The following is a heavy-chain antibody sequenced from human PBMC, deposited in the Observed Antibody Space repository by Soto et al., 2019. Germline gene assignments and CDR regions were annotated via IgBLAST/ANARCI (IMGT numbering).Heavy chain of an antibody. Sequence: SVKVSCKASGGTFSSYAISWVRQAPGQGLEWMGGIIPIFGTANYAQKFQGRVTITADESTSTAYMELSSLRSEDTAVYYCARAYDFWSGYWSVYYYGMDVWGQGTTVTVSS. CDR1: GGTFSSYA. CDR2: IIPIFGTA. D-gene: IGHD3-3*01. J-gene: IGHJ6*02. CDR3: ARAYDFWSGYWSVYYYGMDV. V-gene: IGHV1-69*13.